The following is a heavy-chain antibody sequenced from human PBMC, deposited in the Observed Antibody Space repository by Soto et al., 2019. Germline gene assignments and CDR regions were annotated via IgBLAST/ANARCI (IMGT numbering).Heavy chain of an antibody. Sequence: QVQLQESGPGLVKPSQTLSLTCTVSGGSISSGGYYWSWIRQHPGKGLEWIGYIYYSGSTYYNPSLKSRVINSVDTSKNQFSLKLSSVTAADTAVYYCARVVVVVVAAPIRVFDPWGQGTLVTVSS. V-gene: IGHV4-31*03. J-gene: IGHJ5*02. CDR1: GGSISSGGYY. CDR2: IYYSGST. CDR3: ARVVVVVVAAPIRVFDP. D-gene: IGHD2-15*01.